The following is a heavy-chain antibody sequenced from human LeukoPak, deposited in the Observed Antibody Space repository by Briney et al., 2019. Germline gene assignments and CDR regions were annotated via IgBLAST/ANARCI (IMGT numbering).Heavy chain of an antibody. CDR3: AKDPFRARISAPDY. CDR2: IGGSGTNT. D-gene: IGHD6-6*01. Sequence: GGSLRLSRAASGFTFSAYAMSWVRQAPGKGLEWVSAIGGSGTNTYYADSVKGRFNISRDNSKNTLYLQMDSLRAEDTAVYYCAKDPFRARISAPDYWGQGTLVTVSS. J-gene: IGHJ4*02. V-gene: IGHV3-23*01. CDR1: GFTFSAYA.